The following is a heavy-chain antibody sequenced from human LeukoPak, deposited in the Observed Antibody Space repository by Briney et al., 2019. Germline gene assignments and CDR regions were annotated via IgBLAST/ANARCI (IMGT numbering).Heavy chain of an antibody. CDR1: GFTFSSYA. J-gene: IGHJ5*02. D-gene: IGHD6-6*01. V-gene: IGHV3-30-3*01. CDR3: AREGPDSSSPNWFDP. Sequence: GGSLRLSCAASGFTFSSYAMHWVRQAPGKGLEWVAVISYDGSNKYYADSVKGRFTISRDNSKNTLYLQMNSLRAEDTAVYYCAREGPDSSSPNWFDPWGQGTLVTVSS. CDR2: ISYDGSNK.